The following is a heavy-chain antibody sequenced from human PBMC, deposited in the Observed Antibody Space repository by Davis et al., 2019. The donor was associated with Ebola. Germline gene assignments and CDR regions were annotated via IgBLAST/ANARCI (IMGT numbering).Heavy chain of an antibody. CDR1: RYTFTDYL. Sequence: SVTVSCKASRYTFTDYLMHWVRQAPGKGLEWMGRINPSGGSTSYAQKFQGRVTMTRDTSTSTVYMELSSLRSEDTAVYYCARLVTANAGILGAFDIWGQGTMVTVSS. D-gene: IGHD2-21*02. V-gene: IGHV1-46*01. CDR2: INPSGGST. CDR3: ARLVTANAGILGAFDI. J-gene: IGHJ3*02.